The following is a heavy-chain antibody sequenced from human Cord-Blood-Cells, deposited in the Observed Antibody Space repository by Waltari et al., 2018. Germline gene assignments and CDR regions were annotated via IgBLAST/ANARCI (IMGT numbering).Heavy chain of an antibody. CDR3: ARQTTVTTYYFDY. D-gene: IGHD4-17*01. CDR2: IYYSGNT. J-gene: IGHJ4*02. CDR1: GGSISSSSYY. V-gene: IGHV4-39*01. Sequence: QLQLQESGPGLVKPSETLSLTCTVSGGSISSSSYYWGWIRQPPGKGLEWSGSIYYSGNTYYNPSLKIRVTISVDTSKNQFSLKLSSVTAADTAVYYCARQTTVTTYYFDYWGQGTLVTVSS.